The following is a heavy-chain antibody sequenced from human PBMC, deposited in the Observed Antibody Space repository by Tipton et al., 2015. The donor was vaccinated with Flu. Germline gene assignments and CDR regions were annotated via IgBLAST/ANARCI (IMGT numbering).Heavy chain of an antibody. Sequence: QSGAEVKKPGASVKVSCKASGYTFTSYGISWVRQAPGQGLEWMGWISAYNGNTNYAQKLQGRVTMTTDTSTSTAYMELRSLRSDDTAVYYCARAGPPAYCGGDCPYNWFDPWGQGTLVTVSS. J-gene: IGHJ5*02. CDR2: ISAYNGNT. CDR3: ARAGPPAYCGGDCPYNWFDP. V-gene: IGHV1-18*04. D-gene: IGHD2-21*01. CDR1: GYTFTSYG.